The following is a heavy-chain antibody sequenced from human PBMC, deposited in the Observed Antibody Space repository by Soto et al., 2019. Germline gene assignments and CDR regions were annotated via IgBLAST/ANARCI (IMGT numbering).Heavy chain of an antibody. J-gene: IGHJ3*02. Sequence: GGSLRLSCAASGFTFSSYSMNWVRQAPGKGLEWVSSISSSSSYIYYADSVKGRFTISRDNAKNSLYLQMNSLRSEDTAVYYCLQDPTVIPREGAFDIWGQGTMVTVSS. CDR2: ISSSSSYI. D-gene: IGHD4-17*01. CDR3: LQDPTVIPREGAFDI. V-gene: IGHV3-21*01. CDR1: GFTFSSYS.